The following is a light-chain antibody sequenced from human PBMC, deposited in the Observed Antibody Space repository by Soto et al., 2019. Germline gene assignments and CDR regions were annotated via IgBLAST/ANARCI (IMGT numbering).Light chain of an antibody. V-gene: IGKV3-15*01. J-gene: IGKJ2*01. CDR3: QQYNNWPPYT. Sequence: EIVMAQSPATLSVSPGERATLTCRASHSVSSNLAWFQQKPGQAPRLLIYGASTRATGIPVRFSGSGSGTEFTLTLTSLQPEDFAVYYCQQYNNWPPYTFGQGTKLEIK. CDR2: GAS. CDR1: HSVSSN.